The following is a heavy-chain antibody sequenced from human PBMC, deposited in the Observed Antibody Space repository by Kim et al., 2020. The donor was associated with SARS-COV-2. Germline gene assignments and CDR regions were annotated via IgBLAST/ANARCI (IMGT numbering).Heavy chain of an antibody. J-gene: IGHJ3*02. D-gene: IGHD6-19*01. CDR1: GGSFSGYY. CDR3: VVAVDDAFDI. CDR2: INHSGST. V-gene: IGHV4-34*01. Sequence: SETLSLTCAVYGGSFSGYYWSWIRQPPGKGLEWIGEINHSGSTNYNPSLKSRVTISVDTSKNQFSLKLSSVTAADTAVYYCVVAVDDAFDIWGQGTMVTVSS.